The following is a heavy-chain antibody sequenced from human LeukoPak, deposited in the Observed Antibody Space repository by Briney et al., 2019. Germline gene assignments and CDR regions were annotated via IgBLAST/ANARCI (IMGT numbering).Heavy chain of an antibody. CDR2: ISSNGGST. Sequence: GRSLRLSCSASGFTFSSYAMHWVRQAPGKGLEYVSAISSNGGSTYYADSVKGRFTISRDNSKNTLYLQMSSLRAEDTAVYYCVKDGGRTPRGPLDIWGQGTMVTVSS. CDR3: VKDGGRTPRGPLDI. V-gene: IGHV3-64D*06. CDR1: GFTFSSYA. D-gene: IGHD3-16*01. J-gene: IGHJ3*02.